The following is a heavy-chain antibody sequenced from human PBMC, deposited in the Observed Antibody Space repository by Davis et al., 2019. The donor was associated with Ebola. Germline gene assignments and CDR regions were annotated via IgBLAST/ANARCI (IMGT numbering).Heavy chain of an antibody. CDR3: AKDLRDYSNYIYYYGMDV. Sequence: GESLKISCAASGFTFSSYGMHWVRQAPGKGLEWVAVIWYDGSNKYYADSVKGRFTISRDNSKNTLYLQMNSLRAEDTAVYYCAKDLRDYSNYIYYYGMDVWGQGTTVTVSS. J-gene: IGHJ6*02. V-gene: IGHV3-33*06. D-gene: IGHD4-11*01. CDR2: IWYDGSNK. CDR1: GFTFSSYG.